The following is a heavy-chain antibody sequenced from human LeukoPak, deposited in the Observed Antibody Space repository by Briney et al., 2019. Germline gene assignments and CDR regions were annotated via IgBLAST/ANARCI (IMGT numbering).Heavy chain of an antibody. V-gene: IGHV1-2*06. CDR3: ARVGYYESSGYYEY. Sequence: ASVNVSCKASGYTFTGYYMHWVRQAPGQGLEWMGRINPNSGGTNYAQKFQGRVTMTRDTSISTAYMELSRLRSDDTAVYYCARVGYYESSGYYEYWGQGTLVTVSS. CDR1: GYTFTGYY. J-gene: IGHJ4*02. CDR2: INPNSGGT. D-gene: IGHD3-22*01.